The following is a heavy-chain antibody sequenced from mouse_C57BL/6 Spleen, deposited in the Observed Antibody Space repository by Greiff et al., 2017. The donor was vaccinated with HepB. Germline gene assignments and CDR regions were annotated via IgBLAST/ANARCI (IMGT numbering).Heavy chain of an antibody. D-gene: IGHD1-1*01. V-gene: IGHV6-3*01. CDR1: GFTFSNYW. CDR2: IRLKSDNYAT. J-gene: IGHJ1*03. Sequence: DVQLVESGGGLVQPGGSMKLSCVASGFTFSNYWMNWVRQSPEKGLEWVAQIRLKSDNYATHYAESVKGRFTISRDDSKSSVYLQMNNLRAEDTGIYYCTGPVVDWYFDVWGTGTTVTVSS. CDR3: TGPVVDWYFDV.